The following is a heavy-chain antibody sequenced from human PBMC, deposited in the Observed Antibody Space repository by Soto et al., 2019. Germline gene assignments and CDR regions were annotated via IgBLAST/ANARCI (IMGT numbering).Heavy chain of an antibody. CDR3: ARDPEATSY. Sequence: QVQLVESGGGVVQPGRSLRLSCAASGFTFSSYGMHWVRQAPGKGLEWVAVIWYDGSNKYYADSVKGRFTISRDNSKNTRYLQMNSLRAEDTAVYYCARDPEATSYWGQGTLVTVSS. J-gene: IGHJ4*02. CDR1: GFTFSSYG. D-gene: IGHD2-2*01. CDR2: IWYDGSNK. V-gene: IGHV3-33*01.